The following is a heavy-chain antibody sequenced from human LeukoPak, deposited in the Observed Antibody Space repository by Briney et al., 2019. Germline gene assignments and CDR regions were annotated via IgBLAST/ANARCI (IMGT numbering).Heavy chain of an antibody. D-gene: IGHD1-26*01. CDR2: GSDVGGT. J-gene: IGHJ6*03. CDR3: ASHKWELLRPGNTYYYYYYMDV. V-gene: IGHV4-34*01. Sequence: SETLSLTCAVYGASLNGHYWSWIRQPPGKGLEWIGEGSDVGGTKYNPSLKSRVPISADTSKNQFSLKLSSVTAADTAVYYCASHKWELLRPGNTYYYYYYMDVWGKGTTVTVSS. CDR1: GASLNGHY.